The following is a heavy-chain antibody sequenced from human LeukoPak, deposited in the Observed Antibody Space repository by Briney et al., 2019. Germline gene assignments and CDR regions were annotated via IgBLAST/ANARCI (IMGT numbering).Heavy chain of an antibody. D-gene: IGHD4-17*01. CDR3: AEERFNDYGDFDY. Sequence: GGSLRLSCAASGFTFSSYWMHWVRQTPGKGLEWVSSISRTGDSTYYADSVKGRFTISRDNSKNTLYLQLNSLRAEDTAVYYCAEERFNDYGDFDYWGQGTLVTVSS. V-gene: IGHV3-23*01. J-gene: IGHJ4*02. CDR2: ISRTGDST. CDR1: GFTFSSYW.